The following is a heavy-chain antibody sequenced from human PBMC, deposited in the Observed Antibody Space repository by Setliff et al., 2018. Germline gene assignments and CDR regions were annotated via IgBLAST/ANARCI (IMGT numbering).Heavy chain of an antibody. CDR3: ATFRGYTYGYDY. V-gene: IGHV1-18*01. Sequence: ASVKVSCKSSGYTFTSDGVSWVRQAPGQGLEWVGWISGYNSNTIHAQNFQGRVTMTTDASTNTAYMELRSLGSDDTAVYYCATFRGYTYGYDYWGQGTLVTVSS. J-gene: IGHJ4*02. CDR1: GYTFTSDG. D-gene: IGHD5-18*01. CDR2: ISGYNSNT.